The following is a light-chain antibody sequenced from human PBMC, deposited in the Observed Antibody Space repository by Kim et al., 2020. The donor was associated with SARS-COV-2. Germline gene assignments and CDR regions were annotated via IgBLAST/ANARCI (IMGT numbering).Light chain of an antibody. CDR3: QSFDSNTVV. CDR1: RGNIATNY. V-gene: IGLV6-57*03. Sequence: GKTVTIPCARSRGNIATNYVQWYQQRPGSAPTTVIFEDYRRPSGVPDRFSGSVDSSSSSASLTISGLRPEDEADYYCQSFDSNTVVFGGGTQLTVL. CDR2: EDY. J-gene: IGLJ2*01.